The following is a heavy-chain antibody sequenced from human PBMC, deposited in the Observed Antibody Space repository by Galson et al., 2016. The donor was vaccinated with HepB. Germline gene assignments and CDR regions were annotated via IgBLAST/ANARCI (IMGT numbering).Heavy chain of an antibody. J-gene: IGHJ6*02. CDR3: ARGQFQQLGVYHYYHGLDV. D-gene: IGHD6-13*01. Sequence: LSLTCTVSGGSISSGDYYWSWIRQPPGKGLEWIGYIYYTERTYYNPSLNSRLTISVDTTGNQLSLQLRSVTAADTAVYYCARGQFQQLGVYHYYHGLDVWGLGTTVTVSS. CDR2: IYYTERT. CDR1: GGSISSGDYY. V-gene: IGHV4-30-4*01.